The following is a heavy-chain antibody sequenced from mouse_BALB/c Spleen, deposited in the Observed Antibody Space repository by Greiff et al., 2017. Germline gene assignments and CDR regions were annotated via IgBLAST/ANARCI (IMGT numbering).Heavy chain of an antibody. CDR2: INPSTGYT. V-gene: IGHV1-7*01. CDR1: GYTFTSYW. D-gene: IGHD2-14*01. Sequence: QVQLKESGAELAKPGASVKMSCKASGYTFTSYWMHWVKQRPGQGLEWIGYINPSTGYTEYNQKFKDKATLTADKSSSTAYMQLSSLTSEDSAVYYCARGYYRYDEGWYFDVWGAGTTVTVSS. CDR3: ARGYYRYDEGWYFDV. J-gene: IGHJ1*01.